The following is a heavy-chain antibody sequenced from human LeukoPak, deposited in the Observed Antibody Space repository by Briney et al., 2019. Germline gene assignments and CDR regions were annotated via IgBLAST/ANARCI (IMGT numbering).Heavy chain of an antibody. J-gene: IGHJ4*02. CDR1: GGSISSYY. D-gene: IGHD3-22*01. V-gene: IGHV4-4*07. Sequence: SETLSLTCTVSGGSISSYYWSWIRQPAGKGLEWIGRIYTSGSTNYNPSLKSRVTMSVDTSKNQSSLKLSSVTAADTAVYYCAGSPYYYDSSGYYYESYFDYWGQGTLVTVSS. CDR3: AGSPYYYDSSGYYYESYFDY. CDR2: IYTSGST.